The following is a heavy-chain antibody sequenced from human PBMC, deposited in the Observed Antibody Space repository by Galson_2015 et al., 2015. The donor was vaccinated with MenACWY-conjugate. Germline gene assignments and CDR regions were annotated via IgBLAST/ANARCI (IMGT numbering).Heavy chain of an antibody. V-gene: IGHV3-23*01. D-gene: IGHD4-11*01. CDR1: GLTFNKYG. CDR3: AKGAETTVTSVELNHYYGLDV. Sequence: SLRLSCATSGLTFNKYGMSWVRQAPGKGLEYVSSISGNGGTPYYAASVKGRFTISRDNSENTLYLQMNSLRVEDTAVYYCAKGAETTVTSVELNHYYGLDVWGQGTTVTASS. CDR2: ISGNGGTP. J-gene: IGHJ6*02.